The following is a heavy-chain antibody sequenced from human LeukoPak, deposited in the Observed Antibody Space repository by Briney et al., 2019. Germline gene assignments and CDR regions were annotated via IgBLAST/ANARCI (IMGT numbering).Heavy chain of an antibody. D-gene: IGHD3-3*01. V-gene: IGHV3-23*01. J-gene: IGHJ5*02. CDR2: ISGSGGST. CDR1: GFTFSSYA. Sequence: GGSLRLSCAASGFTFSSYAMSWVRQAPGKGLEWVSAISGSGGSTYYADSVKGRFTISRDNAKNSLYLQMNSLRAEDTAVYYCARCNDFWSGCREFDPWGQGTLVTVSS. CDR3: ARCNDFWSGCREFDP.